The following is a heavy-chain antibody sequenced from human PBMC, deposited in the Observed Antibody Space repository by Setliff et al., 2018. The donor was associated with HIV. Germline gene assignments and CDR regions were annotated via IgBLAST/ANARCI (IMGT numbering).Heavy chain of an antibody. CDR3: AWGTQRPIDS. CDR2: IDPDRGDT. CDR1: GYTFPDYY. D-gene: IGHD3-16*01. V-gene: IGHV1-69-2*01. Sequence: GASVKVSCKVSGYTFPDYYMQWVRQAPGKGLEWMGLIDPDRGDTVYAEKFQGRVTITADRSIDIAYMKLTSLRSEDMAMYFCAWGTQRPIDSWGQGTLVTVSS. J-gene: IGHJ4*02.